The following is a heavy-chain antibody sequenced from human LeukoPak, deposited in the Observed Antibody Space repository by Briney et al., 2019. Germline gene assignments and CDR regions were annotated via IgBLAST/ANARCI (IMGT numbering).Heavy chain of an antibody. J-gene: IGHJ4*02. CDR1: GYSISSNYY. Sequence: PSETLSLTCTVSGYSISSNYYWAWIRQPPGKGLEWIGSIYHPVDTSYNPSLKSRITMSVDTSKNQFSLNLSSVTAADTAVYYCASHYSAYGPLDSWGQGTLVTVSS. CDR3: ASHYSAYGPLDS. V-gene: IGHV4-38-2*02. CDR2: IYHPVDT. D-gene: IGHD5-12*01.